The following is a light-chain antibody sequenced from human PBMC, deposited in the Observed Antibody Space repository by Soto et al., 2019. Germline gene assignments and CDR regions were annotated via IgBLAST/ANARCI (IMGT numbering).Light chain of an antibody. J-gene: IGKJ2*01. CDR2: KAS. Sequence: DIQMTQSTSTLSASVGDRVTITCRASQSISSGLDWYQQKPGKAPKVLIYKASSLESGVPSRFSGSGSGTEFTLTISSLQPDDFATYYCQQYNSYPYTCGQGTKLEIK. CDR3: QQYNSYPYT. CDR1: QSISSG. V-gene: IGKV1-5*03.